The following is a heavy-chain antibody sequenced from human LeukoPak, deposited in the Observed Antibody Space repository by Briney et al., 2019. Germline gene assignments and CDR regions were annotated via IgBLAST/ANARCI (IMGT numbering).Heavy chain of an antibody. CDR3: ARDGCSGGSCLLY. CDR1: GFTFSSYG. D-gene: IGHD2-15*01. Sequence: GGSLRLSCAASGFTFSSYGMRWVRQAPGKGLEWLAVIWYDGSNEFYADSVKGRFTISRDNSRNTLYLQMNSLRAEDTAVYYCARDGCSGGSCLLYWGQGTLVTVSS. V-gene: IGHV3-33*01. J-gene: IGHJ4*02. CDR2: IWYDGSNE.